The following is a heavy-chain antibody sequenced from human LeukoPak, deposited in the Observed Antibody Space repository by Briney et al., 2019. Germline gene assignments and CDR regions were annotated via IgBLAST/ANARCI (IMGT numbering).Heavy chain of an antibody. Sequence: ASVKVSFKASGYTFTSYGISWVRQAPGQGLEWMGWISAYNGNTNYAQKLQGRVTMTTDTSTSTAYMELRSLRSDDTAVYYCARLRAIAARPFTGFDYWGQGTLVTVSS. V-gene: IGHV1-18*01. J-gene: IGHJ4*02. CDR1: GYTFTSYG. CDR3: ARLRAIAARPFTGFDY. D-gene: IGHD6-6*01. CDR2: ISAYNGNT.